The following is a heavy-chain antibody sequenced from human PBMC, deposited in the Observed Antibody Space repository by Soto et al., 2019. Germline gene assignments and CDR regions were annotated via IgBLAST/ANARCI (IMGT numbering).Heavy chain of an antibody. CDR3: ARDFPSPSYGDGYYYMDV. CDR2: IYHSGST. Sequence: QVQLQESGPGLVKPSGTLSLTCAVSSGSISSSNWWSWVRQPPGKGLEWIGEIYHSGSTNYNPSLKSLVTISVDKSKNQFSLKLSSVTAADTAVYYCARDFPSPSYGDGYYYMDVWGKGTTVTVSS. V-gene: IGHV4-4*02. D-gene: IGHD4-17*01. J-gene: IGHJ6*03. CDR1: SGSISSSNW.